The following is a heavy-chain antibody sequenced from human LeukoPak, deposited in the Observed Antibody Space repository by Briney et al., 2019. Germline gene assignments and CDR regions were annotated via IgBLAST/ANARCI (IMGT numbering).Heavy chain of an antibody. V-gene: IGHV4-28*01. CDR1: GYSISSSNW. CDR2: IYYSGST. D-gene: IGHD3-22*01. J-gene: IGHJ3*02. Sequence: SDTLSLTCAVSGYSISSSNWWGWIRQPPGQGLEWIGYIYYSGSTYYNPSLKSRVTMSVDMSKNQFSLKLSSVTAVDTAVYYCARFSSEHDAFDIWGQGTMVTVSS. CDR3: ARFSSEHDAFDI.